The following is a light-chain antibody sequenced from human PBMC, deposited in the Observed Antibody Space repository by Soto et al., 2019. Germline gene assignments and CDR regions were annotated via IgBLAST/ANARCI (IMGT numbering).Light chain of an antibody. J-gene: IGKJ5*01. Sequence: DIPVTQSPSSLSASVGDRVTITCRASQGISNFLAWYQQKPGKVPKLLISAASTLQSGVPSRFSGSGSGTDFTLTITSLQAEDVATYYCQKYSSVITFGQGTRLEIK. V-gene: IGKV1-27*01. CDR1: QGISNF. CDR3: QKYSSVIT. CDR2: AAS.